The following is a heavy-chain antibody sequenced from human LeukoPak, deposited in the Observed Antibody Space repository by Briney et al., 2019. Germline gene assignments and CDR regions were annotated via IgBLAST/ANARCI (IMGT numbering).Heavy chain of an antibody. CDR2: INPSGGST. CDR3: ARGSIYYFDY. Sequence: SVTLTCPATGYTFTSYYMHWVQQPPGQGLEWLGLINPSGGSTSYAQKFQGRVTMTRDTSTSTVYMELSSLRSEDTAVYYCARGSIYYFDYWGQGTLVTVSS. V-gene: IGHV1-46*01. J-gene: IGHJ4*02. D-gene: IGHD3-9*01. CDR1: GYTFTSYY.